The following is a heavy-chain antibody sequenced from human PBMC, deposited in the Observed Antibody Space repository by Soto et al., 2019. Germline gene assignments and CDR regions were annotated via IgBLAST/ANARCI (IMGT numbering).Heavy chain of an antibody. CDR1: GFTFSTYS. D-gene: IGHD2-2*01. J-gene: IGHJ4*02. CDR2: IGCGSSII. Sequence: EVQLVESGGGLVQPGGSLRLSCAASGFTFSTYSMNWVRRAPGKGLEWVSNIGCGSSIIYYADSVKGRFTISRDNAKNSLYLQTNSVRDEDTAVYYCARDGLGYCSSTSCLDYWGQGTLVTVSS. V-gene: IGHV3-48*02. CDR3: ARDGLGYCSSTSCLDY.